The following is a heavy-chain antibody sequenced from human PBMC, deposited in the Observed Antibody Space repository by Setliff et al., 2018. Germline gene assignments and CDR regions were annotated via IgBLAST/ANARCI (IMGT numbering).Heavy chain of an antibody. CDR3: ARVRWSQFRDAFDI. Sequence: SETLSLTCTVSGGSISSYYWTWIRQPAGKGLEWIGHIYIGGSANYNPSLKSRVTMSIDTSKNQFSLKLSSVTAADTAVYYCARVRWSQFRDAFDIWGQGTMVTVSS. CDR1: GGSISSYY. CDR2: IYIGGSA. J-gene: IGHJ3*02. V-gene: IGHV4-4*07. D-gene: IGHD2-21*01.